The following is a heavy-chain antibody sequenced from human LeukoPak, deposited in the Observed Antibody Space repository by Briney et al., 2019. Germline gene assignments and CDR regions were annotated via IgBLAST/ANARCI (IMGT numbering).Heavy chain of an antibody. CDR3: ARGRVTATDGFDI. Sequence: ASVKVSCKASGYTFTSYFIHWVRQAPGEGLEWMGIINPTGGSTRYAQKFQGRVTMTRDTSTSTVYMELSSLRSEDTAVYYCARGRVTATDGFDIWGQETTVIVSS. J-gene: IGHJ3*02. D-gene: IGHD2-21*02. V-gene: IGHV1-46*01. CDR1: GYTFTSYF. CDR2: INPTGGST.